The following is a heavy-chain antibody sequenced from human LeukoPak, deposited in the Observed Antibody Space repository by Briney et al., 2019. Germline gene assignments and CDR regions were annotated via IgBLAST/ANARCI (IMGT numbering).Heavy chain of an antibody. J-gene: IGHJ3*02. CDR1: GFTFSSYW. CDR2: IKHDESER. Sequence: GGSLRLSCAASGFTFSSYWMNWVRQAPGKGLEWVANIKHDESERYYVDSVKGQFTISRDNAKNSLYLQMNSLRAEDTAVYFCARGQVTAVTGLAAFDIWGHGTMVIVSS. CDR3: ARGQVTAVTGLAAFDI. V-gene: IGHV3-7*04. D-gene: IGHD4-17*01.